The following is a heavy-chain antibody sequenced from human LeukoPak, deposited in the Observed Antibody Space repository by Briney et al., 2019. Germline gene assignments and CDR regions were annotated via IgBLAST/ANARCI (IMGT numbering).Heavy chain of an antibody. V-gene: IGHV1-2*02. D-gene: IGHD2-2*01. CDR3: ARDALGYCSSTSCAGNWFDP. Sequence: ASVKVTCKASGYTFTGYYMHWVRQAPAQGLEWMGWINPNSGGTNYAQKFQGRVTMTRDTSISTAYMELSGLRSGDTAVYYCARDALGYCSSTSCAGNWFDPWGQGSLVTDSS. CDR1: GYTFTGYY. J-gene: IGHJ5*02. CDR2: INPNSGGT.